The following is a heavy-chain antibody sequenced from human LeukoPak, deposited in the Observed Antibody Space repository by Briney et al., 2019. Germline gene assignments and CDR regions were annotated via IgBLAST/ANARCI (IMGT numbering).Heavy chain of an antibody. V-gene: IGHV4-39*01. CDR2: IYYSGST. D-gene: IGHD3-22*01. J-gene: IGHJ4*02. Sequence: SETLSLTCTVSGGSISSSSYYWGWIRQPPGKGLEWIGSIYYSGSTYYNPSLKSRVTISVDTSKNQFSLKLSSVTAADTAVYYCAGQLYHSSGYLDYWGQGTLVTVSS. CDR3: AGQLYHSSGYLDY. CDR1: GGSISSSSYY.